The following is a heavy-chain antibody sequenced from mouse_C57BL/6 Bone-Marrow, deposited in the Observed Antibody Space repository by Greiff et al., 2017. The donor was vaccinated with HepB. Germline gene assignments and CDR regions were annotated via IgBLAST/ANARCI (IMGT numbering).Heavy chain of an antibody. CDR1: GYTFTSYT. Sequence: QVQLKQSGAELARPGASVKMSCKASGYTFTSYTMHWVKQRPGQGLEWIGYINPSSGYTKYNQKFKDKATLTADKSSSTAYMQLSSLTSEDSAVYYCARRGGTGYAMDYWGQGTSVTVSS. D-gene: IGHD4-1*01. CDR3: ARRGGTGYAMDY. J-gene: IGHJ4*01. CDR2: INPSSGYT. V-gene: IGHV1-4*01.